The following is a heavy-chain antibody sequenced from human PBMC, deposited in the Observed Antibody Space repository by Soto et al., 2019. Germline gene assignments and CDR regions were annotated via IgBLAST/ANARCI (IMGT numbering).Heavy chain of an antibody. Sequence: QVQLQESGPGLVKPSQTLSLTCTVSGGSISSGDYYWSWMRQPPGKGLEWIGYIYYSGSTYYNPTLKSRVTIAGATAKNQFSMKQRSVTAADTAVYYCARDQPGTYSGYDLGNCDLWGRGTMVTFSS. CDR1: GGSISSGDYY. V-gene: IGHV4-30-4*01. D-gene: IGHD5-12*01. J-gene: IGHJ2*01. CDR2: IYYSGST. CDR3: ARDQPGTYSGYDLGNCDL.